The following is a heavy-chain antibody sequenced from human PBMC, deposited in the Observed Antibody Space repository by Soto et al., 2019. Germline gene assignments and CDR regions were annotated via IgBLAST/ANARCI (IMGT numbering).Heavy chain of an antibody. Sequence: ASVKVSCKASGYTFTGYYIHWVRQAPGQGHEWMGWINPNSGGTKYPQKFQGRVTMTRDTSIRTVYMSLTGLKSDDTAVYFCARDLAKGGGSAGFDYLCLGTLVTVSP. CDR1: GYTFTGYY. J-gene: IGHJ4*02. CDR3: ARDLAKGGGSAGFDY. CDR2: INPNSGGT. D-gene: IGHD2-15*01. V-gene: IGHV1-2*02.